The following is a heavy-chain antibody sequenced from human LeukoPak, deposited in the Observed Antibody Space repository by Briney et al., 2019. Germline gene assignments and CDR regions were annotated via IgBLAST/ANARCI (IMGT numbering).Heavy chain of an antibody. CDR2: INPNSGGT. CDR3: ARDAHGDYFNWFDP. D-gene: IGHD4-17*01. J-gene: IGHJ5*02. Sequence: GASVTVSCKASGYTFTVYYMHWVRQAPGQGLEWMGWINPNSGGTNYARKFQGRVTMTRDTSISTAYMELSRLRSDDTAVYYCARDAHGDYFNWFDPWGQGTLVTVSS. CDR1: GYTFTVYY. V-gene: IGHV1-2*02.